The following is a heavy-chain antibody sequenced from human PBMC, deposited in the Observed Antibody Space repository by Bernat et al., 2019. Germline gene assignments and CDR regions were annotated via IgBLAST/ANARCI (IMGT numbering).Heavy chain of an antibody. Sequence: QVQLVQSGAEVKKPGASVKVSCKVSGYTLTELSMHWVRQAPGTGLEWMGGFDPEDGETIYAQKFQGRVTMTEDTCTDTAYMELSSLRSEDTAVYYCATFSPGPNRGYYYGGFDYWGQGTLVTVSS. D-gene: IGHD3-22*01. CDR1: GYTLTELS. CDR3: ATFSPGPNRGYYYGGFDY. CDR2: FDPEDGET. V-gene: IGHV1-24*01. J-gene: IGHJ4*02.